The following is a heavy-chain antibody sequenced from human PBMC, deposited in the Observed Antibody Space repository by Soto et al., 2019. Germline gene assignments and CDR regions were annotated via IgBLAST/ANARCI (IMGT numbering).Heavy chain of an antibody. CDR1: GGSVTSSNY. CDR2: VYHSGVT. V-gene: IGHV4-4*02. D-gene: IGHD5-12*01. Sequence: PSETLSLTCTVSGGSVTSSNYWSWVRQAPGKGLEWIGEVYHSGVTHYNPSPKSRVTMSVDKSKNHFSLNLRFVTAADTAVYYCARDCSSGGAYSRRWFDPWGQGTLVTVSS. J-gene: IGHJ5*02. CDR3: ARDCSSGGAYSRRWFDP.